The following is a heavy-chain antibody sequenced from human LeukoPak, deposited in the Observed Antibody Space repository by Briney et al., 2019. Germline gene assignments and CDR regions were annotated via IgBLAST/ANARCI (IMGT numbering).Heavy chain of an antibody. D-gene: IGHD3-10*01. CDR3: AKDRRFGGSGAFGI. Sequence: GGSLRLSCAASGFTFDDYAMHWVRQAPGKGLEWVSGISWNSGSIGYADSVKGRFTISRDNAKNSLYLQMNSLRAEDTALYYCAKDRRFGGSGAFGIWGQGTMVTVSS. CDR2: ISWNSGSI. J-gene: IGHJ3*02. V-gene: IGHV3-9*01. CDR1: GFTFDDYA.